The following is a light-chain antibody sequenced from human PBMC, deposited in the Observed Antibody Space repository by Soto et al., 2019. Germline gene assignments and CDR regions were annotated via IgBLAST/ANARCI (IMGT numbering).Light chain of an antibody. V-gene: IGLV2-11*01. J-gene: IGLJ1*01. CDR2: DVX. Sequence: QSALTQPRSVSGSPGQSVTISCTGTSSDVGGYNYVSWYQQHPGKAPKXMIYDVXXXXXXXXXRXXGSXSGNTXSLTISGXXXXXXADYYCCSYAGSSLGFGTGTKLTVL. CDR1: SSDVGGYNY. CDR3: CSYAGSSLG.